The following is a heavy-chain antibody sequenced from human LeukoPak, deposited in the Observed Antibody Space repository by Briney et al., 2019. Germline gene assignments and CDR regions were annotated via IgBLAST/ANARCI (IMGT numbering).Heavy chain of an antibody. CDR2: IYHSGST. Sequence: SETLSLTCTVSGYSISSGYYWGWIRQPPGKGPEWIGSIYHSGSTYYNPSLKSRVTISVDTSKNQFSLKLSSVTAADTAVYYCATRRLLWFGELFYDWYFDLWGCGTLVTVSS. V-gene: IGHV4-38-2*02. CDR3: ATRRLLWFGELFYDWYFDL. D-gene: IGHD3-10*01. CDR1: GYSISSGYY. J-gene: IGHJ2*01.